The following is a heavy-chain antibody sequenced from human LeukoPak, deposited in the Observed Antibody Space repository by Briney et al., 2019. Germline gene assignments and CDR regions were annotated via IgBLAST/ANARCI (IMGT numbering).Heavy chain of an antibody. CDR3: ARSARDSSGYYLYYFDY. J-gene: IGHJ4*02. CDR2: IYPGDSDT. V-gene: IGHV5-51*01. Sequence: GESLKISCKGSGYSFNSYWIGWVRQMPGKGLGWLGSIYPGDSDTRYSPSFQGQVTISADKSISTAYLQWSSLKASDTAMYYCARSARDSSGYYLYYFDYWGQGTLVTVSS. D-gene: IGHD3-22*01. CDR1: GYSFNSYW.